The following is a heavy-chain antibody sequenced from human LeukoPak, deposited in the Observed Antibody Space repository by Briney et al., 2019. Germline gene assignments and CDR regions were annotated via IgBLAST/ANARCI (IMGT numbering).Heavy chain of an antibody. D-gene: IGHD3-22*01. CDR2: IIPILGIA. CDR3: AREDYYDSSGYLDY. V-gene: IGHV1-69*04. CDR1: GGTFSSYA. Sequence: ASVKVSCKASGGTFSSYAISWVRQAPGQGLEWMGRIIPILGIANYAQKFQGRVTITADKSTSTAYMELSSLRSEDTAVYYCAREDYYDSSGYLDYWGQGTLVTVSS. J-gene: IGHJ4*02.